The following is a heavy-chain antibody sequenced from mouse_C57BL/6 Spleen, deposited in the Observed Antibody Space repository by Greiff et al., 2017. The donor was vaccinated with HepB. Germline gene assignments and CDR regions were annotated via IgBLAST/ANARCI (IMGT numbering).Heavy chain of an antibody. J-gene: IGHJ1*03. V-gene: IGHV14-4*01. Sequence: EVQLQQSGAELVRPGASVKLSCTASGFNIKDDYMHWVKQRPEQGLEWIGWIDPENGDTEYASKFQGKATITADTSSNTAYLQLSSLTSEDTAVYYCTSITTVVVSRWYFDVWGTGTTVTVSS. CDR2: IDPENGDT. CDR1: GFNIKDDY. D-gene: IGHD1-1*01. CDR3: TSITTVVVSRWYFDV.